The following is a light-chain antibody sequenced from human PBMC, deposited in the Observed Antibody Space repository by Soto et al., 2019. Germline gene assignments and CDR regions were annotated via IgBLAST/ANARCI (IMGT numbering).Light chain of an antibody. CDR2: GAS. J-gene: IGKJ1*01. Sequence: IVLTQSPGTLSLSQGERATLSCRASQSVSSNYLAWYQQKPGQAPRLLIYGASSRATGIPDRFSGSGSGTDFTLTIRRLEPEDFAVYYCQQYGSSYPWTFGQGTKVDI. CDR3: QQYGSSYPWT. V-gene: IGKV3-20*01. CDR1: QSVSSNY.